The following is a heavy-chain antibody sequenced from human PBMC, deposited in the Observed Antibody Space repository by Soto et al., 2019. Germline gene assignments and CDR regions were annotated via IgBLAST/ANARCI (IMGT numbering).Heavy chain of an antibody. D-gene: IGHD3-10*01. CDR3: AVGYGSGSHMGPTPLGDY. Sequence: QLQLQESGPGLVKPSETLSLTCTVSGGSISSSSYYWGWIRQPPGKGLEWIGSIYCSGSTYYNPSLKSRVTISVDTSKNQFSLKLSSVTAADTAVYYCAVGYGSGSHMGPTPLGDYWGQGTLVTVSS. V-gene: IGHV4-39*01. CDR1: GGSISSSSYY. CDR2: IYCSGST. J-gene: IGHJ4*02.